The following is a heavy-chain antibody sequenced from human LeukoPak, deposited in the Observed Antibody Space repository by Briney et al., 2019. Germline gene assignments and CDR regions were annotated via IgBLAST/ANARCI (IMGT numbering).Heavy chain of an antibody. J-gene: IGHJ6*02. CDR2: ISSSSSYI. CDR3: ARADCSGGSCSYGMDV. Sequence: GGSRRLSCAASGFTFSSYSMNWVRQAPGKGLEWVSSISSSSSYIYYADSVKGRFTISRDNAKNSLYLQMNSLRAEDTAVYYCARADCSGGSCSYGMDVWGQGTTVTVSS. CDR1: GFTFSSYS. D-gene: IGHD2-15*01. V-gene: IGHV3-21*01.